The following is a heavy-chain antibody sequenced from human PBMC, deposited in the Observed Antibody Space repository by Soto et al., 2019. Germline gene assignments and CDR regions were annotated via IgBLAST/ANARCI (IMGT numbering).Heavy chain of an antibody. J-gene: IGHJ6*02. CDR2: INPKSGGT. D-gene: IGHD2-8*01. Sequence: SVKVSCKASGYSFTDYHIHWVRQAPGQGLEWLGRINPKSGGTSTAQKFQGWVTMTTDTSISTASMELTRLTSDDTAIYYCARGDSTDCSNGVCSFFYNHDMDVWGQGTTVTVSS. CDR3: ARGDSTDCSNGVCSFFYNHDMDV. CDR1: GYSFTDYH. V-gene: IGHV1-2*04.